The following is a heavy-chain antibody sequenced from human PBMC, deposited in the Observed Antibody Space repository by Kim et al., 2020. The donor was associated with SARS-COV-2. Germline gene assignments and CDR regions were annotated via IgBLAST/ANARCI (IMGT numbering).Heavy chain of an antibody. CDR3: AKDFERALAAAGNFPGYYYYYGMDV. J-gene: IGHJ6*02. Sequence: GGSLRLSCAASGFTFSSYAMSWVRQAPGKGLEWVSAISGSGGSTYYADSVKGRFTISRDNSKNTLYLQMNSLRAEDTAVYYCAKDFERALAAAGNFPGYYYYYGMDVWGQGTTVTVSS. CDR1: GFTFSSYA. CDR2: ISGSGGST. D-gene: IGHD6-13*01. V-gene: IGHV3-23*01.